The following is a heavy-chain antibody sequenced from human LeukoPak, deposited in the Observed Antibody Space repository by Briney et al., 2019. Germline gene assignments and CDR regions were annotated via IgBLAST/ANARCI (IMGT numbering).Heavy chain of an antibody. CDR3: TRAGPKRNAFDI. V-gene: IGHV3-48*03. CDR2: ISSSGSTI. J-gene: IGHJ3*02. CDR1: GFTFSSYE. D-gene: IGHD1-14*01. Sequence: GGSLRLSCAASGFTFSSYEMNWVRQAPGKGLEWVSYISSSGSTIYYADSVKGRFTISRDNAKNTLDLQMNSLRAEDTAVYYCTRAGPKRNAFDIWGQGTMVTVSS.